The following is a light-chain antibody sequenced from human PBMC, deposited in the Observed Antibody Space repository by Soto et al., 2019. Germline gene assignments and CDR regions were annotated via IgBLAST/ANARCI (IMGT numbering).Light chain of an antibody. V-gene: IGKV3-15*01. CDR3: QEYNNWPAWT. CDR1: QSVSSN. CDR2: VAS. Sequence: EIVMTQSPATLSVSPGETATLSCRASQSVSSNFACYQQKPGQAPSLLIYVASTRATGVPARFSGSGSGTEFTLAISSLQYEDVAVYYCQEYNNWPAWTFGQGDEVEIK. J-gene: IGKJ1*01.